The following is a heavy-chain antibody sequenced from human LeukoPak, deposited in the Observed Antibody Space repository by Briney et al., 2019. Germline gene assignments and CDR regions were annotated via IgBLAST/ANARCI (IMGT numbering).Heavy chain of an antibody. V-gene: IGHV1-2*02. Sequence: ASVKVSCKASGYTFTSYYMHWVRQAPGQGLEWMGWINPNSGGTNYAQKFQGRVTMTRDTSISTAYMELSRLRSDDTAVYYCARENLGSSDFGYWGQGTLVTVSS. J-gene: IGHJ4*02. CDR3: ARENLGSSDFGY. CDR1: GYTFTSYY. D-gene: IGHD6-6*01. CDR2: INPNSGGT.